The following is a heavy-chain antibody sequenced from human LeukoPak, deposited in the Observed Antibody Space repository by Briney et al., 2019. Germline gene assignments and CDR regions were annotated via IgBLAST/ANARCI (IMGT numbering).Heavy chain of an antibody. CDR3: AKGIHYYGSDNYDQGPAYYYMDV. D-gene: IGHD3-10*01. Sequence: PGGSLRLSCAASGFTFGSYAMSWVRQAPGKGLEWVSVISGSGLSTYYADSVKGRFTISRDNSKNTLYLQMNSLRAEDTAVYYRAKGIHYYGSDNYDQGPAYYYMDVWGKGTTVTVSS. J-gene: IGHJ6*03. CDR2: ISGSGLST. V-gene: IGHV3-23*01. CDR1: GFTFGSYA.